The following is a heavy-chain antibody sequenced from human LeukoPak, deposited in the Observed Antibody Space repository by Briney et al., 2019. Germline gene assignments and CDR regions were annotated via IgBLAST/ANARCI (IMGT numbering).Heavy chain of an antibody. V-gene: IGHV3-23*01. CDR2: ISGSGGST. CDR1: GFTFSSYA. CDR3: AKGGDGYNYGSYFDY. D-gene: IGHD5-24*01. J-gene: IGHJ4*02. Sequence: GVSLRLSCAASGFTFSSYAMSWVRQAPGKGLEWVSAISGSGGSTYYADSVKGRFTISRDNSKNTLYLQMNSLRAEDTAVYYCAKGGDGYNYGSYFDYWGQGTLVTVSS.